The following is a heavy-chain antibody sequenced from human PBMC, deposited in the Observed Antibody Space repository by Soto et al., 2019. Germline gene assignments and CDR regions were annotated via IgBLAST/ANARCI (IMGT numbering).Heavy chain of an antibody. CDR2: ISGSGGST. CDR1: GLTPSSYV. J-gene: IGHJ6*02. V-gene: IGHV3-23*01. CDR3: AKDIYDILPGPIYCYGMDV. Sequence: GGSLRHSCGASGLTPSSYVMNGVRQAPGKGLEWVSTISGSGGSTYYADSVEGRFTFSRDNSKNTLYLQMNSLRAEDTAVYYYAKDIYDILPGPIYCYGMDVWGQGTTVIVSS. D-gene: IGHD3-9*01.